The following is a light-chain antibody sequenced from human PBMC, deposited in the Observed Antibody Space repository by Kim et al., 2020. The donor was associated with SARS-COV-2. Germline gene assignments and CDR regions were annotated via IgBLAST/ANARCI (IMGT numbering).Light chain of an antibody. CDR3: QAWDRSARLG. CDR2: QES. Sequence: KASIPRSGDKLGYKYACWSQQKTGQSHVLVIYQESQGPSGIPERFSGSNSGNQATLTISGTQAMDEADYYCQAWDRSARLGFGGGTQLTVL. J-gene: IGLJ2*01. V-gene: IGLV3-1*01. CDR1: KLGYKY.